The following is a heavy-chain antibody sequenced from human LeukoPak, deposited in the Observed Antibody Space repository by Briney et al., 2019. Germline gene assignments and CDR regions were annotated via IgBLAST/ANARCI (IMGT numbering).Heavy chain of an antibody. V-gene: IGHV3-23*01. D-gene: IGHD2-2*01. CDR1: GFTFSSYA. CDR2: ISGSGGTT. CDR3: AIKYKLLFDY. Sequence: PGGSLPLSRAASGFTFSSYAMNWVRQAPGKGLEWVSVISGSGGTTYYANSVRGRFTISRDNSKNTLYLQMNSLRAEDTAVYYCAIKYKLLFDYWGKGTLPPVSS. J-gene: IGHJ4*02.